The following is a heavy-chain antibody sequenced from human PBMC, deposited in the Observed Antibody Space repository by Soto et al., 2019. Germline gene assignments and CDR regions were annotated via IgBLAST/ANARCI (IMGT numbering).Heavy chain of an antibody. D-gene: IGHD3-3*01. Sequence: EVQLVESGGGLVQPGGSLRLSCAASGFTVSSNYMSWVRQAPGKGLEWVSVLYSGGTTSYADSVKRRFTISRDNSKNTLYLQMSSLRAEDTAVYYCARSVTIFGVSLDYWGQGTLVTVSS. CDR3: ARSVTIFGVSLDY. CDR2: LYSGGTT. V-gene: IGHV3-66*01. J-gene: IGHJ4*02. CDR1: GFTVSSNY.